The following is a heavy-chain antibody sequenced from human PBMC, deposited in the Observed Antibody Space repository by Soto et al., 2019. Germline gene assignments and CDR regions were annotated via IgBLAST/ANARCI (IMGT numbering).Heavy chain of an antibody. CDR2: IIPIFGTA. CDR1: GGTFSSYA. J-gene: IGHJ3*02. D-gene: IGHD3-22*01. Sequence: GASVKVSCKASGGTFSSYAISWVRQAPGQGLEWMGGIIPIFGTANYAQKFQGRVTITADESTSTAYMELSSLRSEDTAVYYCARELGIVVVAFDIWGQGTMVTVSS. CDR3: ARELGIVVVAFDI. V-gene: IGHV1-69*13.